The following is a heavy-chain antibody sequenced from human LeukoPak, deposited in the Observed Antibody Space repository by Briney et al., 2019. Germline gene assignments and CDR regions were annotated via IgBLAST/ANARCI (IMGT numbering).Heavy chain of an antibody. D-gene: IGHD4-11*01. CDR3: ARAGLTTSSYYYYMDV. Sequence: GASVKVSCKASGYTFTGYYMHWVRQAPGQGLEWMGWINPNSGGTNYAQKFQGRVTMTRDTSISTAYMELSRLRSDDTAVYYCARAGLTTSSYYYYMDVWGKGTTVTVSS. J-gene: IGHJ6*03. CDR2: INPNSGGT. CDR1: GYTFTGYY. V-gene: IGHV1-2*02.